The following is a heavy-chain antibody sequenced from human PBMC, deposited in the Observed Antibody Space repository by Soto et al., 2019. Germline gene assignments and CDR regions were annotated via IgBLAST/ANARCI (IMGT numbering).Heavy chain of an antibody. V-gene: IGHV5-51*01. Sequence: PGESLKISCKGSGYSFTSYWIGWVRQMPGKGLEWMGIIYPGDSDTRYSPSFQGQVTISADKSISTAYLQWSSLKASDTAMYYCARLPTPDYYYYYGMDVWGQGTTVTVSS. J-gene: IGHJ6*02. CDR1: GYSFTSYW. CDR2: IYPGDSDT. D-gene: IGHD4-17*01. CDR3: ARLPTPDYYYYYGMDV.